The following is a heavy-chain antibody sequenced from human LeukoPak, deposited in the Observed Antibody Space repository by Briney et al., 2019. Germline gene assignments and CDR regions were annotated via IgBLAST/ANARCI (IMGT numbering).Heavy chain of an antibody. CDR1: GFTFSSYS. CDR2: ISSSSSYI. D-gene: IGHD3-3*01. V-gene: IGHV3-21*01. CDR3: ARDGYQVPTIFGTFDP. J-gene: IGHJ5*02. Sequence: GGSLRLSCAASGFTFSSYSMNWVRQAPGKGLEWVSSISSSSSYIYYADSVKGRFTISSDNAKNSLYLQMNSLRAEDTAVYYCARDGYQVPTIFGTFDPWGQGTLVTVSS.